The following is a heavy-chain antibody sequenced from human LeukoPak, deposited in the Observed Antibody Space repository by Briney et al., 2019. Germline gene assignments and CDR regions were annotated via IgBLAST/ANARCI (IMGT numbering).Heavy chain of an antibody. CDR2: ISSSGSTI. V-gene: IGHV3-48*03. CDR1: GFTFSSYE. Sequence: GGSLRLSCAASGFTFSSYEMNWVRQAPGKGLEWVSYISSSGSTIYYADSVKGRFTISRDNAKNSLYLQMNSLRAEDTAVYYCARNVRDGSGSYGYFDYWGQGILVTVSS. D-gene: IGHD3-10*01. CDR3: ARNVRDGSGSYGYFDY. J-gene: IGHJ4*02.